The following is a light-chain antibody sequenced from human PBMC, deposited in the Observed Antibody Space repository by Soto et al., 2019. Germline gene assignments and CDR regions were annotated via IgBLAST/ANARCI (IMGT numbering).Light chain of an antibody. CDR1: SSNIGAHYD. CDR3: QSYDSSLTGFVI. CDR2: GST. V-gene: IGLV1-40*01. Sequence: QLVLTQPPSVSGAPGQRVTISCTGSSSNIGAHYDVHWYQQLPGTAPKLLIYGSTNRPSGVPDRFSGSKSGTSASLAITGLQAEDEADYYCQSYDSSLTGFVIFGGGTKVTVL. J-gene: IGLJ2*01.